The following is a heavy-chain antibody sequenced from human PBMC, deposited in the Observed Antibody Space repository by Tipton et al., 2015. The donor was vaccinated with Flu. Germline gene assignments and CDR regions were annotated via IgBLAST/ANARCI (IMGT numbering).Heavy chain of an antibody. CDR2: VYQSGST. CDR3: ASFVRLDFTNGLDV. CDR1: GASVSSSAYY. V-gene: IGHV4-39*07. Sequence: TLSLTCTVSGASVSSSAYYWACVRQPPGKGLEWIGNVYQSGSTSHNPSLKSRVTISIDTSADQFFLKLKSVTAADTAVYFCASFVRLDFTNGLDVWGQGTTVTVSS. D-gene: IGHD3-10*02. J-gene: IGHJ6*02.